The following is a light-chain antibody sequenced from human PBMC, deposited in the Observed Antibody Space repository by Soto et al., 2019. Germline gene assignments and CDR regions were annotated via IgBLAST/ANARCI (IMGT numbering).Light chain of an antibody. J-gene: IGKJ5*01. CDR3: QQSYTMPIT. CDR2: TAS. CDR1: QIINKY. V-gene: IGKV1-39*01. Sequence: DIQMTQSPSSLSASVGDRVTITCRASQIINKYLNWYQQEPGKAPKLLIYTASSLQSGVPARLSGSGSGTAFTLTINSLQPEDFATYYCQQSYTMPITFGQGTRLEIK.